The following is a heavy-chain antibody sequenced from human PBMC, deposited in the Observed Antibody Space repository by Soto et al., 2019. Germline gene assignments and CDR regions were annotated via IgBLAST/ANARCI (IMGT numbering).Heavy chain of an antibody. CDR2: ISAYNGNT. Sequence: ASVKVSCKASGYTFTSYGISWVRQAPGQGLEWMGWISAYNGNTNYALKLQGRVTMTTDTSTSTAYMELRSLRSDDTAVYYCARDEWELLPLGCWGQGTLVTVSS. CDR3: ARDEWELLPLGC. D-gene: IGHD1-26*01. CDR1: GYTFTSYG. J-gene: IGHJ4*02. V-gene: IGHV1-18*01.